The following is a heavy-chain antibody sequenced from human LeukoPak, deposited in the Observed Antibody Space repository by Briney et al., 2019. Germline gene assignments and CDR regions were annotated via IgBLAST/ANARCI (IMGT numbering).Heavy chain of an antibody. CDR3: ARDLAVAGTCFDY. Sequence: SETLSLTCTVSGYSISSGYYWGWIRQPPGKGLEWIGSIYHSGSTYYNPSLKSRVTISVDTSKNQFSLKLSSVTAADTAVYYCARDLAVAGTCFDYWGQGTLVTVSS. D-gene: IGHD6-19*01. CDR2: IYHSGST. V-gene: IGHV4-38-2*02. J-gene: IGHJ4*02. CDR1: GYSISSGYY.